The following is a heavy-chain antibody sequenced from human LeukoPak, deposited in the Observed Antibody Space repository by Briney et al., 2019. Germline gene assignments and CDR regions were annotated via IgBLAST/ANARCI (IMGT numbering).Heavy chain of an antibody. CDR3: ASRNSSSWSIDP. J-gene: IGHJ5*02. CDR2: ISSSGSTI. CDR1: GFTFSDYY. V-gene: IGHV3-11*04. D-gene: IGHD6-13*01. Sequence: PGGSLRLSCAASGFTFSDYYMSWIRQAPGKGLEWVSYISSSGSTIYYADSVKGRFTISRDNAKNSLYLQMNSLRAEDTAVYYCASRNSSSWSIDPWGQGTLVTVSS.